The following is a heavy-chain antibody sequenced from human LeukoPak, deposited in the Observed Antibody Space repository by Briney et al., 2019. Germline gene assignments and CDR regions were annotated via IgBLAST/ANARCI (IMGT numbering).Heavy chain of an antibody. CDR3: AGASDVDTAMVTDYYYMDV. J-gene: IGHJ6*03. CDR1: GYTFTGYY. CDR2: INPNSGGT. V-gene: IGHV1-2*02. D-gene: IGHD5-18*01. Sequence: ASVKVSCKASGYTFTGYYMHWVRQAPGQGLEWMGWINPNSGGTNYAQKFQGRVTMTRDTSISTAYMELSRLRSDDTAVYYCAGASDVDTAMVTDYYYMDVWGKGTTVTVSS.